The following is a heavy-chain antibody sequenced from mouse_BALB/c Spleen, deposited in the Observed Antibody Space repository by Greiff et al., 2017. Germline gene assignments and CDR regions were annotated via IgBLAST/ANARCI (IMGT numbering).Heavy chain of an antibody. D-gene: IGHD2-13*01. V-gene: IGHV5-17*02. J-gene: IGHJ3*01. CDR2: ISSGSSTI. Sequence: DVHLVESGGGLVQPGGSRKLSCAASGFTFSSFGMHWVRQAPEKGLEWVAYISSGSSTIYYADTVKGRFTISRDNPKNTLFLQMTSLRSEDTAMYYCAREGLAWFAYWGQGTLVTVSA. CDR1: GFTFSSFG. CDR3: AREGLAWFAY.